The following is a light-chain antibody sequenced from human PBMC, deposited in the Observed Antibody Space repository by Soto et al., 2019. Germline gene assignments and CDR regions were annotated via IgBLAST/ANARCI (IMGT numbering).Light chain of an antibody. V-gene: IGLV2-14*01. CDR2: DVS. CDR1: SSDVGGYNY. Sequence: QSALTQPASVSGSPGQSITISGTGNSSDVGGYNYVSWYQQHPGKAPKLLIYDVSNRPSGVSNRFSGSKSGNTASLTISGLQAEDESDYYCSSYTSSSPLFGGGTKVTVL. CDR3: SSYTSSSPL. J-gene: IGLJ2*01.